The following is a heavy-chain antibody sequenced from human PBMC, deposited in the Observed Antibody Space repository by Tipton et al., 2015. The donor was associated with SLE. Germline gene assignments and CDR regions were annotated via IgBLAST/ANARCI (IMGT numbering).Heavy chain of an antibody. CDR1: GGTFSSYT. V-gene: IGHV1-69*04. Sequence: QSGAEVKKPGSSVKVSCKASGGTFSSYTISWVRQAPGQGLEWMGRIIPILGIANYAQRFQGRVTITAHKSTSTAYMELSSLRSEDTAVYYCAREGNWGSVVGVWGQGTTVTVSS. D-gene: IGHD7-27*01. CDR2: IIPILGIA. CDR3: AREGNWGSVVGV. J-gene: IGHJ6*02.